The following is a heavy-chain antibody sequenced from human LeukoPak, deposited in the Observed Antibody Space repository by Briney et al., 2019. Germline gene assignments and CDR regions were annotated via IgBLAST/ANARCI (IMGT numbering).Heavy chain of an antibody. CDR3: AKRSGGPSPFDY. J-gene: IGHJ4*02. CDR2: ISGSTRTT. CDR1: GFIFNSYG. Sequence: GGSLRLSCAASGFIFNSYGMSWVRQAPGEGLEWVSGISGSTRTTYYADSVKGRFTISRDNSKNTLYLQMNSLRAEDTAVYYCAKRSGGPSPFDYWGQGTLVTVSS. V-gene: IGHV3-23*01. D-gene: IGHD3-3*01.